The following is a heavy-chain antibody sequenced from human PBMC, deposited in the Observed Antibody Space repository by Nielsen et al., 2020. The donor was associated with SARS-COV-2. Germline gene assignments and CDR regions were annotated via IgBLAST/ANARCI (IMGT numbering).Heavy chain of an antibody. CDR2: IYYSGST. J-gene: IGHJ6*02. Sequence: SETLSLTCTVSGGSISSGDYYWSWIRQPPGKGLEWIGYIYYSGSTYYNPSLKSRVTISVDTSKNQFSLKLSFVTAADTAVYYCAREDEGDYYGMDVWGQGTTVTVSS. V-gene: IGHV4-30-4*01. CDR3: AREDEGDYYGMDV. CDR1: GGSISSGDYY.